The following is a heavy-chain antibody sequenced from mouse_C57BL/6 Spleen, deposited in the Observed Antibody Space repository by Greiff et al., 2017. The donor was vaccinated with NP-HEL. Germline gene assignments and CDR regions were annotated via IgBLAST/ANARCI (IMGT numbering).Heavy chain of an antibody. J-gene: IGHJ3*01. CDR1: GYSFTSYW. CDR2: IYPSDSET. CDR3: AREEAHITTVVRGFAY. V-gene: IGHV1-52*01. D-gene: IGHD1-1*01. Sequence: QVQLQQSGVELVRPGSSVKLSCKASGYSFTSYWMHWVKQRPIQGLEWIGNIYPSDSETLYNQKFKDMAILPVDKSSSTAYMQLSSLTSEDSAVYYCAREEAHITTVVRGFAYWGQGTMVTVSA.